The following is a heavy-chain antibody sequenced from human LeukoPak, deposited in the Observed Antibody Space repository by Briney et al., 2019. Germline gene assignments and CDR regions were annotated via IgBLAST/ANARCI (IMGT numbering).Heavy chain of an antibody. CDR3: AKEVSSGWYPPYYFDY. Sequence: GGSLRLSCAASGFTFSSYAMSWVRQAPGKGLEWVSAISGSGGSTYYADSVKGRFTISRDNSKNTLYLQMNSLGAEDTAVYYRAKEVSSGWYPPYYFDYWGQGTLVTVSS. J-gene: IGHJ4*02. V-gene: IGHV3-23*01. CDR1: GFTFSSYA. D-gene: IGHD6-19*01. CDR2: ISGSGGST.